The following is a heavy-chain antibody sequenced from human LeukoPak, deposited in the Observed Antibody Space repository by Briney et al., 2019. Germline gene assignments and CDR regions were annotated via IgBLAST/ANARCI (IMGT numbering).Heavy chain of an antibody. CDR1: GGSISSSDYY. Sequence: SETLSLTCTVSGGSISSSDYYWGWIRQPPGKGLEWIGSIYYGGSTYYNPSLKSRVTISVDTSMNQFSLKLSFVTTTDTAVYYCARALGYCSGGSCTRGYNWFDPWGQGTLVTVPS. CDR3: ARALGYCSGGSCTRGYNWFDP. V-gene: IGHV4-39*01. D-gene: IGHD2-15*01. CDR2: IYYGGST. J-gene: IGHJ5*02.